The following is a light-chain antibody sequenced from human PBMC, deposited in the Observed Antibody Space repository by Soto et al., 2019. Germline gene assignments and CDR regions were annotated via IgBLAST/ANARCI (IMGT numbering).Light chain of an antibody. CDR3: SSYSSSSTLMI. J-gene: IGLJ2*01. CDR1: TSDIGAYNY. CDR2: DVS. V-gene: IGLV2-14*03. Sequence: QSALAQAASVSGSPGQSITISCTGTTSDIGAYNYVSWYQQHPGKAPKVMIYDVSNRPSGVSIRFSGSKSGTTASLTISGLRAEDEADYYCSSYSSSSTLMIFGGGTKLTVL.